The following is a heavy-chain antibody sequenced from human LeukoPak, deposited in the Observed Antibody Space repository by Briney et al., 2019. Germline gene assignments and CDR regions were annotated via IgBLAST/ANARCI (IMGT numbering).Heavy chain of an antibody. CDR1: GFTFDDYA. J-gene: IGHJ4*02. D-gene: IGHD6-13*01. CDR2: ISWNSGSI. Sequence: GGSLRLSCAASGFTFDDYAMHWVRQAPGKGLEWVSGISWNSGSIGYADSVKGRFTISRDNAKNSLYLQMNSLRAEDTALYYCAKALYSSSRGGCDYWGQGTLVTVSS. V-gene: IGHV3-9*01. CDR3: AKALYSSSRGGCDY.